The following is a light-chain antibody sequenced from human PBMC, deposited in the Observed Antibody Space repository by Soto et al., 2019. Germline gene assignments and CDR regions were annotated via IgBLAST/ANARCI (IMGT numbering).Light chain of an antibody. J-gene: IGKJ4*01. V-gene: IGKV1-33*01. Sequence: DLQLTQSPPSLSASVGDRVTITCRASQDISNYLNWYQQKPGKAPKLLIYDTSNLETGVPSRFSGSGSGTDFTFTISSLQPEDVATYYCQQYDNLFPPLTFGGGTKVEIK. CDR1: QDISNY. CDR3: QQYDNLFPPLT. CDR2: DTS.